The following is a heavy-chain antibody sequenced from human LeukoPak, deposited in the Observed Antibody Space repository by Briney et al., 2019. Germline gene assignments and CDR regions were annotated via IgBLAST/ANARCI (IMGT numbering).Heavy chain of an antibody. CDR1: GFTFDDYA. J-gene: IGHJ6*03. Sequence: GRSLRLSCAASGFTFDDYAMHWVRQAPGKGLEWVSGISWNSGHIGYADSVKGRVTISRDNAKNSLYLQMNSLRAEDTALYYCARVVVSIYYYYMDVWGKGTTVTVSS. CDR2: ISWNSGHI. CDR3: ARVVVSIYYYYMDV. V-gene: IGHV3-9*01. D-gene: IGHD3-3*01.